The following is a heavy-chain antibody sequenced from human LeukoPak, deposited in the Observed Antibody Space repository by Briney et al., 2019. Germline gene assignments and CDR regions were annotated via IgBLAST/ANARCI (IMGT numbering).Heavy chain of an antibody. J-gene: IGHJ4*02. CDR1: GFTFSSYW. V-gene: IGHV3-7*03. CDR2: IKQDGSEK. D-gene: IGHD6-13*01. Sequence: GGSLRLSCAASGFTFSSYWMSWVRQAPGKGLEWVANIKQDGSEKYYVDSVKGRFTISRDNDKNSLYLQMNSLRAEDTAVYYCARVRIAAAGTTPYYFDYWGQGTLVTVSS. CDR3: ARVRIAAAGTTPYYFDY.